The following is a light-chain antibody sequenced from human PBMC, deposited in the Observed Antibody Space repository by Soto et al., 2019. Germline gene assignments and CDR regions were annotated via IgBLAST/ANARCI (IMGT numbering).Light chain of an antibody. Sequence: DIQMTQSPSTLSASVGDRVTITCRASQSISTWLAWYQQKPGKAPKLLIYDVSSLQSGVPSRFSGSGSGTEFTLTVSSLQPDDFGTYYCQQIHSTSSYTFGQGSRVDVK. CDR3: QQIHSTSSYT. CDR2: DVS. J-gene: IGKJ2*01. V-gene: IGKV1-5*01. CDR1: QSISTW.